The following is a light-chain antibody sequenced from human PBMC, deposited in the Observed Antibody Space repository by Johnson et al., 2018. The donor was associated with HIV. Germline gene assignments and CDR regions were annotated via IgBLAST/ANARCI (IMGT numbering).Light chain of an antibody. Sequence: QSVLTQPPSVSAAPGQTVTISCSGSSSNIGNNYVSWYQQLPGTVPKLLIYDNNKRPSGIPDRFSGSKSGTSATLGITGLQTGDEADYYCGTWDISLSAKVFGTGTKVTV. CDR1: SSNIGNNY. J-gene: IGLJ1*01. CDR3: GTWDISLSAKV. CDR2: DNN. V-gene: IGLV1-51*01.